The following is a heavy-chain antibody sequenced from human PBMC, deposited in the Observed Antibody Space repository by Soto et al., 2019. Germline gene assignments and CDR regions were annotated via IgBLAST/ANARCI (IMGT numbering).Heavy chain of an antibody. CDR1: GGSISSGGYY. V-gene: IGHV4-31*03. Sequence: SETLSLTCTVSGGSISSGGYYWSWIRQHPGKGLEWIGYIYYSGSTYYNPSLKSRVTISVDTSKNQFSLKLSSVTAADTAVYYCARNSGYDSSFDYWGQGTLVTVSS. CDR2: IYYSGST. CDR3: ARNSGYDSSFDY. D-gene: IGHD5-12*01. J-gene: IGHJ4*02.